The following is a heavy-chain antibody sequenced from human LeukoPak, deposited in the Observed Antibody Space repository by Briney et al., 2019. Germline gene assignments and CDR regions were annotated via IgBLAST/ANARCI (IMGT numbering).Heavy chain of an antibody. V-gene: IGHV3-7*03. CDR1: GFIFSSYW. D-gene: IGHD4-17*01. Sequence: GGSLRLSCAASGFIFSSYWMTWVRQAPGKGLEWVANIKQDGSDKQYVDSVKGRFTISRDNAKNSLYLQMNSLRAEDTAVYYCARVWVTTRLDFWGQGTLATASS. CDR2: IKQDGSDK. CDR3: ARVWVTTRLDF. J-gene: IGHJ4*02.